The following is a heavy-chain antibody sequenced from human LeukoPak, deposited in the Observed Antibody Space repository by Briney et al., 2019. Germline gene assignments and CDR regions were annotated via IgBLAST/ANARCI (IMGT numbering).Heavy chain of an antibody. Sequence: SETLSLTCTVSGGSISSSSYYWGWIRQPPGKGLEWIGSIYYSGSTYYNPSLKSRVTISVDTSKNQFSLKLSSVTAADTAVYYCARDLGLRWGQQLVDGVYFDYWGQGTLVTVSS. CDR1: GGSISSSSYY. CDR2: IYYSGST. V-gene: IGHV4-39*07. D-gene: IGHD6-13*01. CDR3: ARDLGLRWGQQLVDGVYFDY. J-gene: IGHJ4*02.